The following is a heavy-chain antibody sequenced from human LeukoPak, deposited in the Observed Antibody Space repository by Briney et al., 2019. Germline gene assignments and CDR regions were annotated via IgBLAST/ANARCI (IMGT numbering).Heavy chain of an antibody. Sequence: SETLSLTCTVSGGAINRSPYYWGWIRQPPGKGLEWIGSIHYSGSTYYNPSLKSRVTISVDTSKNQFSLKLTSVTAADTAVYYCARGVGIAAVGFYFDYWGQGTLVTVSS. CDR3: ARGVGIAAVGFYFDY. V-gene: IGHV4-39*07. D-gene: IGHD6-13*01. CDR2: IHYSGST. J-gene: IGHJ4*02. CDR1: GGAINRSPYY.